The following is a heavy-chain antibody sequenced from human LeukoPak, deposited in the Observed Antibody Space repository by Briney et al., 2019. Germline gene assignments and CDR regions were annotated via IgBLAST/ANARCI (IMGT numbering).Heavy chain of an antibody. D-gene: IGHD3-10*01. J-gene: IGHJ4*02. CDR2: ISWNSGSI. CDR1: GFTFDDYA. V-gene: IGHV3-9*01. CDR3: AKDKGRYGSGSYYTV. Sequence: PGGSLRLSCAASGFTFDDYAMHWVRQAPGKGLEWVSGISWNSGSIGYADSVKGRFTISRDNAKNSLYLQMNSLRAEDTALYYCAKDKGRYGSGSYYTVWGQGTLVTVSS.